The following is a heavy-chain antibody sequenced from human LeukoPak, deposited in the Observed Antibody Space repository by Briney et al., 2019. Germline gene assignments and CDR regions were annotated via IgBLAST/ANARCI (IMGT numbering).Heavy chain of an antibody. V-gene: IGHV3-30*02. J-gene: IGHJ3*02. D-gene: IGHD3-22*01. CDR1: GFTFSSYG. Sequence: GGSLRLSCAASGFTFSSYGMHWVRQAPGKGLEWVAFIRYDGSNKYYADSVKGRFTISRDSSKNTLYLQMNSLRAEDTAVYYCAKDYLDYYDSSGLDAFDIWGQGTMVTVSS. CDR2: IRYDGSNK. CDR3: AKDYLDYYDSSGLDAFDI.